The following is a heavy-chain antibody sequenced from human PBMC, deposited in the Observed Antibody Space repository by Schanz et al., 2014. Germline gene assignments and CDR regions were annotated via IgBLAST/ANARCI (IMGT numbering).Heavy chain of an antibody. J-gene: IGHJ4*02. CDR2: ITAYNGNT. CDR1: GYSFTNYG. V-gene: IGHV1-18*04. CDR3: ARDRVYRFLKGENRFYFDY. Sequence: QVQVIQSGPEVKKPGASVKVSCKTFGYSFTNYGISWVRQAPGQGLEWMGWITAYNGNTNSAQKLQGRVTMTTDTSQATAYMELRSLTSDDTAVYYCARDRVYRFLKGENRFYFDYWGQGTLVTVSS. D-gene: IGHD3-3*01.